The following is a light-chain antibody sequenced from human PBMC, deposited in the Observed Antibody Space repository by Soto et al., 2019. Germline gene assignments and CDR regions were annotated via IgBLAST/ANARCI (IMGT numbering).Light chain of an antibody. J-gene: IGKJ2*01. Sequence: DIQMTQSPSSLSASVGDRVTITCRASQSISSYLNWYKQKPGKAPKLLIYAASSLQSGVPSRLSGSGSGTDFTLTISSLQPEDVATYYCQQSYSTPPTFGQGTKLEIK. CDR3: QQSYSTPPT. CDR1: QSISSY. CDR2: AAS. V-gene: IGKV1-39*01.